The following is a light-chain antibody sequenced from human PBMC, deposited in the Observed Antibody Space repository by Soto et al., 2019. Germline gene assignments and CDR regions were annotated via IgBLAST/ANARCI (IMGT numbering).Light chain of an antibody. CDR3: QQYNDWPLT. J-gene: IGKJ4*01. Sequence: EKVMTQSPAALSVSPGERATLSCRASQSVNSNLAWYQQKPGQPPRLLLYGASTRATGIPARFSVSASGTEFTLTISSLQSEDSAVYYCQQYNDWPLTFGGGTKVEIK. CDR1: QSVNSN. V-gene: IGKV3-15*01. CDR2: GAS.